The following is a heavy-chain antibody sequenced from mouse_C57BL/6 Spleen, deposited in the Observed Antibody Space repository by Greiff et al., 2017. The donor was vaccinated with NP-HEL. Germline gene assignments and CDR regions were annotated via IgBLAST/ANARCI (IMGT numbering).Heavy chain of an antibody. D-gene: IGHD1-1*01. CDR3: TAHYYGSSYSFDY. V-gene: IGHV14-1*01. CDR1: GFNIKDYY. Sequence: VQLQQSGAELVRPGASVKLSCTASGFNIKDYYMHWVKQRPEQGLEWIGRIDPEDGDTEYAPKFQGKATMTADTSSNTAYLQLSSLTSEDTAVYYCTAHYYGSSYSFDYWGQGTTLTVSS. CDR2: IDPEDGDT. J-gene: IGHJ2*01.